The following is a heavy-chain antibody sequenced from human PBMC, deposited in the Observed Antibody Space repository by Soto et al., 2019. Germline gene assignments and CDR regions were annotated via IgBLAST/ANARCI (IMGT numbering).Heavy chain of an antibody. D-gene: IGHD3-10*01. CDR2: IFTRDSET. CDR1: GHLFNNHW. J-gene: IGHJ5*02. V-gene: IGHV5-51*01. Sequence: GESLKISCKGPGHLFNNHWIGWVRQTPGKGLEWMGLIFTRDSETKTSPSFQGHVSFSVDNSINTVYLQWTSLKTTDTGIYFCARGYFDSGHGYDLWSQGTLVTVSS. CDR3: ARGYFDSGHGYDL.